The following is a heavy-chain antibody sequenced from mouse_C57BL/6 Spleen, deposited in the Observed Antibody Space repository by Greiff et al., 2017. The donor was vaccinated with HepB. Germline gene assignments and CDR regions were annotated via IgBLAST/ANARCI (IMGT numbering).Heavy chain of an antibody. J-gene: IGHJ2*01. Sequence: EVQRVESGGDLVKPGGSLKLSCAASGFTFSSYGMSWVRQTPDKRLEWVATISSGGSYTYYPDSVKGRFTISRDNAKNTLYLQMSSLKSEDTAMYYCARRGGPNYFDYWGQGTTLTVSS. CDR3: ARRGGPNYFDY. V-gene: IGHV5-6*01. CDR1: GFTFSSYG. CDR2: ISSGGSYT. D-gene: IGHD3-3*01.